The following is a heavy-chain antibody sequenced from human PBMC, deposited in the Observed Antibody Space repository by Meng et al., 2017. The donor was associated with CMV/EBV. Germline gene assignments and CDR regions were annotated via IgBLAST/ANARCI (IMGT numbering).Heavy chain of an antibody. Sequence: GESLKISCAASGFTFDDYGMSWVRQAPGKGLEWVSGINWNGGSTGYADSVKGRFTISRDNAKNSLYLQMNSLRAEDTALYYCARGVGGYEDFNYFDYWGQGTLVTVSS. CDR3: ARGVGGYEDFNYFDY. J-gene: IGHJ4*02. CDR1: GFTFDDYG. D-gene: IGHD5-12*01. CDR2: INWNGGST. V-gene: IGHV3-20*04.